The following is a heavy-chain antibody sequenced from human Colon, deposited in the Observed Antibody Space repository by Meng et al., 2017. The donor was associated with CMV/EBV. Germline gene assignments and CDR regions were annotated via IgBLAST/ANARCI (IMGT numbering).Heavy chain of an antibody. J-gene: IGHJ4*02. Sequence: SGYAFSSYYVHWVRHVPGKGLEWLSLVNLNSGAKFYEQKFGGMVTMTGDTTINPAHQELSRRGSDEAANYYCATTVFRGVVEFDYWGQGTLVTVSS. CDR2: VNLNSGAK. CDR1: GYAFSSYY. V-gene: IGHV1-2*02. CDR3: ATTVFRGVVEFDY. D-gene: IGHD3-10*01.